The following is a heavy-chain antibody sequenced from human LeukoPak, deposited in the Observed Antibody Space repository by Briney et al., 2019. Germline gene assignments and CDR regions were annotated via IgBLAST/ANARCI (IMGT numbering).Heavy chain of an antibody. D-gene: IGHD2-2*01. Sequence: PGGSLRLSCAASGSTVSSNYMSWVRQAPGKGLEWVSVMYSGGFTYYADSVKGRFTISRDNSKNTLYLQMNSLRAEDTAVYYCARSVVPAAMPFDYWGQGTLVTVSS. V-gene: IGHV3-53*05. CDR1: GSTVSSNY. J-gene: IGHJ4*02. CDR2: MYSGGFT. CDR3: ARSVVPAAMPFDY.